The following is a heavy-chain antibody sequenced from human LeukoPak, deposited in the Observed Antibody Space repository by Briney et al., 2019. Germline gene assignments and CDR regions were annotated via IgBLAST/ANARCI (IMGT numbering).Heavy chain of an antibody. Sequence: ASVKVSCKASGYTLTGYYMHWVRQARGQGLEWMGRINPNSGGTNYAQKFQGRVTITRDTSISTAYMELSRLRSDDTAVYYCAREYSYGAGQDYWGQGTLVTVSS. J-gene: IGHJ4*02. CDR1: GYTLTGYY. CDR3: AREYSYGAGQDY. D-gene: IGHD5-18*01. V-gene: IGHV1-2*06. CDR2: INPNSGGT.